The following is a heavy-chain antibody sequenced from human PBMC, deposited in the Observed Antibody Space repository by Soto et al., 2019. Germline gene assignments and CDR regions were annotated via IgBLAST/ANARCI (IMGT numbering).Heavy chain of an antibody. J-gene: IGHJ3*02. CDR1: VFTFSSYS. CDR3: ARVDDDWTDAFDI. CDR2: ISSSSSYI. D-gene: IGHD3-9*01. V-gene: IGHV3-21*01. Sequence: GGSLRLACASSVFTFSSYSMNWVRQAPGKGLEWVSSISSSSSYIYYADSVKGRFTISRDNAKNSLYLQMNSLRAEDTAVYYCARVDDDWTDAFDIWGQGTMVTVSS.